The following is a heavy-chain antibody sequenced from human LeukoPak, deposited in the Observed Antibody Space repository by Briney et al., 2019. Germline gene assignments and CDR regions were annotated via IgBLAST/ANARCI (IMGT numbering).Heavy chain of an antibody. Sequence: ASVKVSCKASGYTFTSYGISWVRQAPGQGLEWMGWISGYNGNTNYAQKLQGRVTMTTDTSTSTAYMELRSLSSGDTAVYYCARSYCSSTSCDEYFQHWGQGTLVTVSS. D-gene: IGHD2-2*01. CDR2: ISGYNGNT. J-gene: IGHJ1*01. CDR3: ARSYCSSTSCDEYFQH. CDR1: GYTFTSYG. V-gene: IGHV1-18*01.